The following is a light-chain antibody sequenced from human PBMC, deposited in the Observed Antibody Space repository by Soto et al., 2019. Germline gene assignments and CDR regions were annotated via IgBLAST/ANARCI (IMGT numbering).Light chain of an antibody. CDR1: SSDVGGYNY. CDR2: EVS. CDR3: QVWDSSSDHVV. V-gene: IGLV2-14*01. J-gene: IGLJ2*01. Sequence: QSALTQPASVSGSPGQSITISCTGTSSDVGGYNYVSWYQQHPAKAPKLMIFEVSNRPSGISNRFSGSKSGNTASLTISRVEAGDEADYYCQVWDSSSDHVVFGGGTKLTVL.